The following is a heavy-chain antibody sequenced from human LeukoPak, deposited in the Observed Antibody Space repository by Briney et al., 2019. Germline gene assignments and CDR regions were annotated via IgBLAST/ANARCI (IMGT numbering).Heavy chain of an antibody. Sequence: PSETLSLTCAVYGGSFRGYYWSWIRQPPGKGLEWLGELNHSGSTNYNPSLKSRVTVSVDTSKNLFSLKLSSVTAADTAVYYCARVRGYSYGLGVYYYYGMDVWGQGTTVTVSS. D-gene: IGHD5-18*01. CDR1: GGSFRGYY. V-gene: IGHV4-34*01. CDR2: LNHSGST. CDR3: ARVRGYSYGLGVYYYYGMDV. J-gene: IGHJ6*02.